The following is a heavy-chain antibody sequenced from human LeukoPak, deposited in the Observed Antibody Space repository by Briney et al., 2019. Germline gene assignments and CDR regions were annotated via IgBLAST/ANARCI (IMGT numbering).Heavy chain of an antibody. CDR1: GFTFSDYY. J-gene: IGHJ4*02. CDR3: ARKSRYYDSSGYIGY. Sequence: GGSLRLSCAASGFTFSDYYMSWIRQAPGKGLEWVSYISSSGSTIYYADSVKDRFTISRDNAKNSLYLQMNSLRAEDTAVYYCARKSRYYDSSGYIGYWGQGTLVTVSS. CDR2: ISSSGSTI. V-gene: IGHV3-11*01. D-gene: IGHD3-22*01.